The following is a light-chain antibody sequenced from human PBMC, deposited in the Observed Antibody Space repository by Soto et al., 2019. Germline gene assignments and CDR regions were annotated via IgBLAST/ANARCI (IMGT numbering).Light chain of an antibody. CDR1: QSVSSNY. Sequence: EIVLTQSPGTLSLSPGERATLSCRASQSVSSNYLAWYQQKPGQAPRLLMYDASSRATGISDRFSGSGSGTDFTLTISRLEPEDFAVYYCQQYSSSRTFGQGTKVDIK. CDR3: QQYSSSRT. J-gene: IGKJ1*01. V-gene: IGKV3-20*01. CDR2: DAS.